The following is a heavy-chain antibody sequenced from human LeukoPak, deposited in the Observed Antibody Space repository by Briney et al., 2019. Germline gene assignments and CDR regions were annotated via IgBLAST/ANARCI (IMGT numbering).Heavy chain of an antibody. D-gene: IGHD6-13*01. Sequence: PSETLSLTCTVSGGSISSSSYYRGRIRQPPGKGLEWIGSIYYSGSTYYNPSLKSRVTISVDTSKNQFSLKLSSVTAADTAVYYCARGYSSSWQRYYYYYMDVWGKGTTVTVSS. V-gene: IGHV4-39*07. CDR3: ARGYSSSWQRYYYYYMDV. J-gene: IGHJ6*03. CDR2: IYYSGST. CDR1: GGSISSSSYY.